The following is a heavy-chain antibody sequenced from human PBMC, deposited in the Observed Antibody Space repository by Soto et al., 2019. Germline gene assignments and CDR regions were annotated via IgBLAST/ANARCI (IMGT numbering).Heavy chain of an antibody. V-gene: IGHV1-46*01. CDR1: GYTFTSYY. Sequence: ASVKVSCKASGYTFTSYYMHWVRQAPGQGLEWMGIINPSGGSTSYAQKFQGRVTMTRDTSTSTVYMELSSLRSEDTAVYYCARDGEAVAGTSSFDYWGQGTLVTVSS. J-gene: IGHJ4*02. CDR3: ARDGEAVAGTSSFDY. D-gene: IGHD6-19*01. CDR2: INPSGGST.